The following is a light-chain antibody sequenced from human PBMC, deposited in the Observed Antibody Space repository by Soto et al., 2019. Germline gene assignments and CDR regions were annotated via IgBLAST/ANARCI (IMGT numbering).Light chain of an antibody. Sequence: QSALTQPPSASGSPGQSVTISCTGTNNDIGGYTYVSWYQQLPGKAPKLMIYEVNKRPSGIPDRFSGFKSCNTASLTVSGLQPEYEAEYFCTSYSRSINYVFGTGTKLTVL. CDR1: NNDIGGYTY. CDR3: TSYSRSINYV. CDR2: EVN. V-gene: IGLV2-8*01. J-gene: IGLJ1*01.